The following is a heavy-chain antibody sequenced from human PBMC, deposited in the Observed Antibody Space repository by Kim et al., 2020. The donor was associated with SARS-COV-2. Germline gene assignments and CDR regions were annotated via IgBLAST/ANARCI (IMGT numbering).Heavy chain of an antibody. J-gene: IGHJ4*02. V-gene: IGHV4-34*01. CDR2: INHSGST. CDR3: ARATLSPGEELGGY. Sequence: SETLSLTCAVYGGSFSGYYWSWIRQPPGKGLEWIGEINHSGSTNYNPSLKSRVTISVDTSKNQFSLKLSSVTAADTAVYYCARATLSPGEELGGYWGQGTLVTVSS. D-gene: IGHD1-26*01. CDR1: GGSFSGYY.